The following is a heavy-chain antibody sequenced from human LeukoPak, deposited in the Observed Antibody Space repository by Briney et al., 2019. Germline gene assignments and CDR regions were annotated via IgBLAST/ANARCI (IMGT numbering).Heavy chain of an antibody. CDR1: GGSFSGYY. Sequence: PSETLSLTCAVYGGSFSGYYWNWIRQPPGKGLEWIGEINHSGSTNYNPSLKNRVTISVDMSKNQFSLKLSYVSAADTAVYYCARRLYSSSWSAFDTWGQGTMVTVSS. CDR2: INHSGST. D-gene: IGHD6-13*01. V-gene: IGHV4-34*01. J-gene: IGHJ3*02. CDR3: ARRLYSSSWSAFDT.